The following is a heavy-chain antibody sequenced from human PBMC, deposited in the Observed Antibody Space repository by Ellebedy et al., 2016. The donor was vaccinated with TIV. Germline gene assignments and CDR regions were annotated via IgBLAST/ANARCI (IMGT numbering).Heavy chain of an antibody. Sequence: AASVKVSCKTSGDTFSNYAINWVRQAPGQGPEWVGGIILVFGIANYAQDFQDRVTITADASTTTAYMELRGLTYNDTAVYYCAKDGGDVSPMDVWGQGTTVIVSS. CDR3: AKDGGDVSPMDV. CDR2: IILVFGIA. D-gene: IGHD2-21*02. J-gene: IGHJ6*02. V-gene: IGHV1-69*13. CDR1: GDTFSNYA.